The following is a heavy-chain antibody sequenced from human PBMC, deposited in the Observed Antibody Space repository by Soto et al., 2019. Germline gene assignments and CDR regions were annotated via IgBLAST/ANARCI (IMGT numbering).Heavy chain of an antibody. CDR2: ISSNGGST. CDR3: ARKDRAVDPFDY. CDR1: GFTFSSYA. D-gene: IGHD5-12*01. V-gene: IGHV3-64*01. J-gene: IGHJ4*02. Sequence: GGSLRLSCAASGFTFSSYAMHWVRQAPGKGLEYVSAISSNGGSTYYANSVKGRFTISRDNSKNTLYLQMGSLRAEDMAVYYCARKDRAVDPFDYWGQGTLVTVSS.